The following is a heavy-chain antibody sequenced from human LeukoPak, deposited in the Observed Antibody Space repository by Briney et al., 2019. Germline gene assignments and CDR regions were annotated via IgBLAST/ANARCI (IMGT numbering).Heavy chain of an antibody. V-gene: IGHV4-34*01. D-gene: IGHD6-13*01. CDR1: GGSFSGYY. CDR3: ARASTGYSSSWANYYYYYYMDV. J-gene: IGHJ6*03. Sequence: SETLSLTCAVYGGSFSGYYWSWIRQPPGKGPEWIGEINHSGSTNYNPSLKSRVTISVDTSKNQFSLKLSSVTAADTAVYYCARASTGYSSSWANYYYYYYMDVWGKGTTVTVSS. CDR2: INHSGST.